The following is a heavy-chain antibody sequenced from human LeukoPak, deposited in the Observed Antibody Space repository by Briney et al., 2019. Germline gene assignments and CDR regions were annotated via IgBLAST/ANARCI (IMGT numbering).Heavy chain of an antibody. Sequence: SETLSLTRTVSGASVSGNSYYWGWIRQPPGKGLEWIGNIYYSGSTHYNPSLKSRVTMPVDTSKNQFSLRLNSVTAADTAVYYCARAWGSGWYTWFDPWGQGTLVTVSS. CDR2: IYYSGST. J-gene: IGHJ5*02. CDR3: ARAWGSGWYTWFDP. CDR1: GASVSGNSYY. D-gene: IGHD6-19*01. V-gene: IGHV4-39*01.